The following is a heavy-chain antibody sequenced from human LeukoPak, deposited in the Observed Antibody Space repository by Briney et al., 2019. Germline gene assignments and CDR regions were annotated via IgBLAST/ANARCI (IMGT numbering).Heavy chain of an antibody. V-gene: IGHV1-46*03. D-gene: IGHD4-11*01. CDR1: GYTFISYY. Sequence: ASVKVSCKASGYTFISYYIHWVLQAPGQGLEWVGIINPRDDTTSYAQRFQGRVTVTRDTTTTTVYMELSSLRSEDTAVYYCTRVHDYRTSGEYFQHWGQGTLVTVSS. J-gene: IGHJ1*01. CDR2: INPRDDTT. CDR3: TRVHDYRTSGEYFQH.